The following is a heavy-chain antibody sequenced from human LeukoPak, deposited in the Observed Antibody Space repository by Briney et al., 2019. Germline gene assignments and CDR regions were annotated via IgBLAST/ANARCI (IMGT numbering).Heavy chain of an antibody. CDR3: AKGEGEQELDY. Sequence: GGSVRLSCAASGFTFSTYAMSWVRQAPGKGLEWVSVISGIGGNTYYADSVKGRFTISRDNSKNTLDLQMNSLRAEDTAVYYCAKGEGEQELDYWGQGTLVTVSS. D-gene: IGHD1-1*01. V-gene: IGHV3-23*01. CDR2: ISGIGGNT. CDR1: GFTFSTYA. J-gene: IGHJ4*02.